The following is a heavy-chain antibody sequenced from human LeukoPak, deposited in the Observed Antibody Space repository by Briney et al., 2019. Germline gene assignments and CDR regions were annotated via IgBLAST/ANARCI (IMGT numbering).Heavy chain of an antibody. CDR3: ARSAEYDSSGYYYYYYYMDV. J-gene: IGHJ6*03. V-gene: IGHV4-59*01. CDR2: IYYSGST. D-gene: IGHD3-22*01. CDR1: RGSFSGYY. Sequence: PSETLSLTCAVYRGSFSGYYWSWIRQPPGKGLEWIGYIYYSGSTNYNPSLKSRVTISVDTSKNQFSLKLSSVTAADTAVYYCARSAEYDSSGYYYYYYYMDVWGKGTTVTISS.